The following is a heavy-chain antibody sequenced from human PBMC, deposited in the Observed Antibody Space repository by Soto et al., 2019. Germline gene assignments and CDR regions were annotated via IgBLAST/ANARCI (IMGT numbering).Heavy chain of an antibody. CDR3: ASYCGIAAAGTASYYYYGMDV. V-gene: IGHV5-51*01. Sequence: GESLKISCKGSGYSFTSYWIGWVRQMPGKGLEWMGIIYPGDSDTRYSPSFQGQVTISADKSISTAYLQWSSLKASDTAMYYCASYCGIAAAGTASYYYYGMDVWGQGTTVTAP. CDR1: GYSFTSYW. D-gene: IGHD6-13*01. J-gene: IGHJ6*02. CDR2: IYPGDSDT.